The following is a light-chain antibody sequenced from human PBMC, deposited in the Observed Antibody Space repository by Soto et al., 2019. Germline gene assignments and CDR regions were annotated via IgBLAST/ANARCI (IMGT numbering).Light chain of an antibody. Sequence: DIQLTQSPSSLSASVEDRVIITCRASQSISNHLNWYQQKPGKAPKLLIFAASSLQSGVPSRFSGSRSGPDFTLTISSLQPEDFATYYCQQSYSSPPTFGQGTDWRL. V-gene: IGKV1-39*01. CDR2: AAS. J-gene: IGKJ5*01. CDR1: QSISNH. CDR3: QQSYSSPPT.